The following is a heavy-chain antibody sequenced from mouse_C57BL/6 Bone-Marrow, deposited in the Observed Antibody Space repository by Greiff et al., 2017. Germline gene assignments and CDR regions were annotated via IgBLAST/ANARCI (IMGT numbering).Heavy chain of an antibody. CDR1: GYTFTSYW. CDR2: IHPNSGST. Sequence: QVQLQQPGAELVKPGASVKLSCKASGYTFTSYWMHWVKQRPGQGLEWIGMIHPNSGSTNYNEKFKSKATLTVDKSSSTAYMQLSSLTSEDSAVYYCARVGWLLRFSFAYWGQGTLVTVSA. V-gene: IGHV1-64*01. CDR3: ARVGWLLRFSFAY. J-gene: IGHJ3*01. D-gene: IGHD2-3*01.